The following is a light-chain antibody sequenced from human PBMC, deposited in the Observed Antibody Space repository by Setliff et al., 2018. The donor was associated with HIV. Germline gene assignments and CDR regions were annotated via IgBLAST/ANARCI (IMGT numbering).Light chain of an antibody. CDR2: SSN. Sequence: SVLTQPPSASGTPGQRVTISCSGSSSNIGSNNVNWYQQLPGTAPILLIHSSNQRPAGVPDRFSGSKSGTSASLAISGLQSEDEADYFCAAWDNRLNGFYVFGTGTKV. CDR1: SSNIGSNN. J-gene: IGLJ1*01. V-gene: IGLV1-44*01. CDR3: AAWDNRLNGFYV.